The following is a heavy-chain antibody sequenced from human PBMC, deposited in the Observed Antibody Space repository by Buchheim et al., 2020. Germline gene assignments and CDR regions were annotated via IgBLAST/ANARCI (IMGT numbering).Heavy chain of an antibody. J-gene: IGHJ4*02. CDR2: ISSSSSYI. D-gene: IGHD3-9*01. V-gene: IGHV3-21*01. CDR3: ASLPRGYFDWQSDY. CDR1: GFTFSDYS. Sequence: EVQVVESGGGLVKPGGSLRLSCAASGFTFSDYSMNWVRQAPGQGLEWVSSISSSSSYIYYADSVQGRFTISRDNAKKSLYPQMNSLRAEDTAVYYCASLPRGYFDWQSDYWGQGTL.